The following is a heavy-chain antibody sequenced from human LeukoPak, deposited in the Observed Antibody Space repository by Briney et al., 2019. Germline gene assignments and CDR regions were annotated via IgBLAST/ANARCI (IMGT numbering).Heavy chain of an antibody. CDR2: IYYSGST. Sequence: SETLSLTCTVSGGSISSSSYYWGWIRQPPGKGLEWIGSIYYSGSTYYNPSLKSRVTISVDTSKNQFSLKLSSVTAADTAVYYCAMSYYYGSGSYAFDIWGQGTMVTVSS. CDR1: GGSISSSSYY. J-gene: IGHJ3*02. D-gene: IGHD3-10*01. CDR3: AMSYYYGSGSYAFDI. V-gene: IGHV4-39*07.